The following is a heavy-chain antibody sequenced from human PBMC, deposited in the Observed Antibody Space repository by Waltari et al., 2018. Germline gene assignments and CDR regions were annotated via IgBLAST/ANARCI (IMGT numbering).Heavy chain of an antibody. CDR2: IIPIFGTA. J-gene: IGHJ6*02. D-gene: IGHD6-6*01. V-gene: IGHV1-69*12. CDR1: GGTFSSYA. CDR3: ARDRDIAARPQVYYYYGMDV. Sequence: QVQLVKSGAEVKKPGSSVKVSCKASGGTFSSYAISGVRQAPGQGLEWMGGIIPIFGTANYAQKFQGRVTITADESTSTAYMELSSLRSEDTAVYYCARDRDIAARPQVYYYYGMDVWGQGTTVTVSS.